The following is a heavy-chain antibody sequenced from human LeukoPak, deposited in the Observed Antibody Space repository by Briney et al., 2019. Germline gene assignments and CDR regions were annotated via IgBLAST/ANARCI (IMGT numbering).Heavy chain of an antibody. CDR2: IHSSGST. J-gene: IGHJ4*02. CDR1: GGSISSYY. CDR3: ARAMSIAARLQTIFDY. D-gene: IGHD6-6*01. V-gene: IGHV4-4*07. Sequence: SETLSLTCTFSGGSISSYYWSWIRQPAGKGLEWIGRIHSSGSTNYNPSLKSRVTMSVDTSKNQFSLRLSSVTAADTAVYYCARAMSIAARLQTIFDYWGQGTLVTVSS.